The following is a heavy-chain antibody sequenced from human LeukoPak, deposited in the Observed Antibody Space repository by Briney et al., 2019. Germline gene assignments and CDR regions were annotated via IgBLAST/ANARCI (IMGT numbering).Heavy chain of an antibody. CDR3: TSNPGYSYGSLDAFDI. J-gene: IGHJ3*02. CDR2: IRSKAYGGTT. V-gene: IGHV3-49*03. CDR1: GFTFGDYS. Sequence: SGGSLRLSCTASGFTFGDYSMSWFRRAPGKGLEWVGFIRSKAYGGTTECAASVKGRFTISRDDSRGIAYLQMNSLETEDTAVYYCTSNPGYSYGSLDAFDIWGQGTMVTVSS. D-gene: IGHD5-18*01.